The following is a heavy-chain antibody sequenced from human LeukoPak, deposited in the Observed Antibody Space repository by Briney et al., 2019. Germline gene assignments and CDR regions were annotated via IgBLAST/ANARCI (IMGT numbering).Heavy chain of an antibody. J-gene: IGHJ4*02. CDR3: ARERDGRFFDY. D-gene: IGHD5-24*01. CDR1: GGSISSHY. CDR2: IYYSGST. Sequence: SETLSLTCTVSGGSISSHYWSWIRQPPGKGLGWIGYIYYSGSTNYNPSLKSRVTISVDTSKNQFSLKLSSVTAADTALYYCARERDGRFFDYWGQGTLVTVSS. V-gene: IGHV4-59*11.